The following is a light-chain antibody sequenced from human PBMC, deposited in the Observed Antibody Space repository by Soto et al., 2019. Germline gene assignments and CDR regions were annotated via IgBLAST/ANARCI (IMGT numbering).Light chain of an antibody. J-gene: IGKJ5*01. V-gene: IGKV1-9*01. Sequence: IQLTQSPSSLTASVGDRVTITCRASQGVSTYLAWYQQRPGKAPKLLIYAASTLQSGVPSRFSGSGSGTDFTLTISSLQPEDFATYYCQQLNSYPTFGQGTRLEIK. CDR3: QQLNSYPT. CDR1: QGVSTY. CDR2: AAS.